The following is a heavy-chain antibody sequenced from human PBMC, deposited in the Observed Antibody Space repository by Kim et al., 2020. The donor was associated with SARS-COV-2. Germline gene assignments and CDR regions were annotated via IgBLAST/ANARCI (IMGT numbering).Heavy chain of an antibody. D-gene: IGHD6-13*01. CDR1: GFTFSSFA. CDR3: AKKGILARVQWYFDL. V-gene: IGHV3-23*01. J-gene: IGHJ2*01. CDR2: LTDSGGDT. Sequence: GGSLRLSCAASGFTFSSFAMTWVRQAPGKGLEWVSILTDSGGDTFYADSVKGRFTISRDNSKNTLYLQMNSLRAEDTAVYYCAKKGILARVQWYFDLWGRGALVTVSS.